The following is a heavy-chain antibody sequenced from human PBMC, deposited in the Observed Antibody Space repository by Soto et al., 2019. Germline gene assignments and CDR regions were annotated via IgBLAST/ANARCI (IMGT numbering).Heavy chain of an antibody. CDR1: GGSFSGYY. V-gene: IGHV4-34*01. CDR2: INHSGST. CDR3: ARGFRYYDFWSGYYTGPVYGMDV. J-gene: IGHJ6*02. Sequence: SETLSLTCAVYGGSFSGYYWSWIRQPPGKGLEWIGEINHSGSTSYNPSLKSRVTISVDTSKNQFSLKLSSVTAADTAVYYCARGFRYYDFWSGYYTGPVYGMDVWGQGTTVTVSS. D-gene: IGHD3-3*01.